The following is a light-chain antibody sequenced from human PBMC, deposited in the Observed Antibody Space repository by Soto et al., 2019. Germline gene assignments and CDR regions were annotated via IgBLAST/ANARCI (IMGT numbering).Light chain of an antibody. CDR3: AAWDDSLSAAV. J-gene: IGLJ7*01. Sequence: SVLTQPPSASGTPGQRVTISCSGSNSNIGRNYVYWYQQLPGTAPKLLIYRNNQRPSGVPDRFSGSRSGTSASLAISGLRSEDEADYYCAAWDDSLSAAVFGGGTQLTVL. CDR2: RNN. V-gene: IGLV1-47*01. CDR1: NSNIGRNY.